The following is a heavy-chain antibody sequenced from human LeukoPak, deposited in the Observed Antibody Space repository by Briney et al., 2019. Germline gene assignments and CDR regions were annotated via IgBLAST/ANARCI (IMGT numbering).Heavy chain of an antibody. J-gene: IGHJ5*02. D-gene: IGHD5-12*01. Sequence: SETLSLTCTISNGSISTYYWNWIRQPPGKGLEWIGYIYYTGSTNYNPSLKSRVTISVDTSKNQFSLKLSSVTAADTAVYYCARDRGGSYDYWFDPWGQGTLVTVSS. V-gene: IGHV4-59*01. CDR2: IYYTGST. CDR3: ARDRGGSYDYWFDP. CDR1: NGSISTYY.